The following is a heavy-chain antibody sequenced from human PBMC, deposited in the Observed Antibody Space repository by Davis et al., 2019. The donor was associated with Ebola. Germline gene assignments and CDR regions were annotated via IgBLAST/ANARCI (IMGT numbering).Heavy chain of an antibody. CDR1: GFTFSSYA. CDR3: ARPIVGATLDAFDI. V-gene: IGHV3-23*01. J-gene: IGHJ3*02. D-gene: IGHD1-26*01. Sequence: GGSLRLSCAASGFTFSSYAMSWVRQAPGKGLEWVSGISGSGGSTYYADSVKGRFTISRDNAKNSLYLQMNSLRAEDTAVYYCARPIVGATLDAFDIWGQGTMVTVSS. CDR2: ISGSGGST.